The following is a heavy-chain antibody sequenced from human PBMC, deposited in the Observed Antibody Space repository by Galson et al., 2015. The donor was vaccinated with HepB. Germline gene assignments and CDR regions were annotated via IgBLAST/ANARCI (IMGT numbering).Heavy chain of an antibody. V-gene: IGHV3-21*01. Sequence: SLRLSCAASGFTFSSYSMNWVRQAPGKGLEWVSSISSGSSYIYYADSVKGRFTISRDNAKNSLYLQMNSLRAEDTAVYYCARDRGGGTRTFDIWGQGTMVTVSS. CDR2: ISSGSSYI. CDR3: ARDRGGGTRTFDI. J-gene: IGHJ3*02. CDR1: GFTFSSYS. D-gene: IGHD3-16*01.